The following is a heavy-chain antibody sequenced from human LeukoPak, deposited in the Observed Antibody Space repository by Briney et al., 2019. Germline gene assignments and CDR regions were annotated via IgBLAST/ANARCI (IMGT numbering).Heavy chain of an antibody. CDR3: AKDRGDYTDWLDP. Sequence: GGSLRLSCAASGFIFSSFGMHWVRQAPGKRLEWVAFIRYDGSNKYYADSVKGRFTISRDNSKNTLYLLMNGPRPEDTAVYYCAKDRGDYTDWLDPWGQGTLVTVSS. CDR1: GFIFSSFG. CDR2: IRYDGSNK. D-gene: IGHD4-17*01. J-gene: IGHJ5*02. V-gene: IGHV3-30*02.